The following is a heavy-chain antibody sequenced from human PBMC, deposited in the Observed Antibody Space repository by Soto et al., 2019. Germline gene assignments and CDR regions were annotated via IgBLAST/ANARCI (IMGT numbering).Heavy chain of an antibody. D-gene: IGHD6-19*01. CDR3: ARPGIAVAGRSLFDY. CDR2: IIPLFGAG. CDR1: GDTFSSYA. J-gene: IGHJ4*02. Sequence: QVQLVQSGAEVKKPGSSVKVSCKASGDTFSSYAINWIRKAPGQGLEWMGGIIPLFGAGNYAQKFQGRVTITADESTSTGYMELSSLRSEDTAVYYCARPGIAVAGRSLFDYWGQGTPVTVSS. V-gene: IGHV1-69*01.